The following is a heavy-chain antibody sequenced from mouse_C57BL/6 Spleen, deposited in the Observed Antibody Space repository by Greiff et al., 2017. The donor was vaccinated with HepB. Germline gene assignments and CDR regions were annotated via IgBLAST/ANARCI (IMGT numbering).Heavy chain of an antibody. Sequence: QVHVKQPGTALVKPGSSVTLSCKASVYSFTSYWMHWVKLSPGQCLEWIGNINPSNGGTNYNEKFKSKATLTVDKSSSTAYMQLSSLTSEDSAVYYCARPHYGSSRYYFDYWGQGTTLTVSS. D-gene: IGHD1-1*01. V-gene: IGHV1-53*01. CDR3: ARPHYGSSRYYFDY. CDR2: INPSNGGT. CDR1: VYSFTSYW. J-gene: IGHJ2*01.